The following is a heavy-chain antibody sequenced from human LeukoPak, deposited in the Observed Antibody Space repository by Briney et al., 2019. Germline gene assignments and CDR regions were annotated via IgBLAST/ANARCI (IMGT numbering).Heavy chain of an antibody. CDR2: INHSGST. J-gene: IGHJ6*02. V-gene: IGHV4-34*01. CDR3: ARFPSIAVAGTWRYYYYGMDV. D-gene: IGHD6-19*01. CDR1: GGSFSGYY. Sequence: KTSETLSLTCAVYGGSFSGYYWSWIRQPPGKGLEWIGEINHSGSTNYNPSLKSRVTISVDTSKNQFSLKLSSVTAADTAVYYCARFPSIAVAGTWRYYYYGMDVWGQGTTVTVSS.